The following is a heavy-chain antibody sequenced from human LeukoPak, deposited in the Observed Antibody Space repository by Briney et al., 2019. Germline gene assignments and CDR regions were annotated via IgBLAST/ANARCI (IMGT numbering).Heavy chain of an antibody. CDR3: AKVGAPGYSYGYLDY. J-gene: IGHJ4*02. V-gene: IGHV3-30-3*01. D-gene: IGHD5-18*01. Sequence: PGGSLRLSCAASGFTFSSYAMHWVRQAPGKGLEWVAVISYDGSNKYYADSVKGRFTISRDNSKNTLYLQMNSLRAEDTAVYYCAKVGAPGYSYGYLDYWGQGTLVTVSS. CDR1: GFTFSSYA. CDR2: ISYDGSNK.